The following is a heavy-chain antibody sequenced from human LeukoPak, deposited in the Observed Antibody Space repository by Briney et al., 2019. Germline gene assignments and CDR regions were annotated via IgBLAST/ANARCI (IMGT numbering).Heavy chain of an antibody. CDR1: GGSISSYY. V-gene: IGHV4-59*01. CDR3: ARDPSSSYFDY. CDR2: IYYSGST. D-gene: IGHD6-13*01. Sequence: SETLSLTCTVSGGSISSYYWSWIRQPPGKGLEWIGYIYYSGSTNYNPSLKSRVTISVDPSKNQFSLKLSSVTAADTAVYYCARDPSSSYFDYWGQGTLVTVSS. J-gene: IGHJ4*02.